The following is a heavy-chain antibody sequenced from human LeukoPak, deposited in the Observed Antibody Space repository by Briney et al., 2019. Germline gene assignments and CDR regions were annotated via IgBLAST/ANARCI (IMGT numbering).Heavy chain of an antibody. Sequence: SETLSLTCAVYGGSFSGYYWSWIRQPPGKGLEWIGEINHSGSTNYNPSLKSRVTISVDTSKNQFSLKLSSVTAADTAVYYCARASVLRYFDWSRKNWFDPWGQGTLVTVSS. J-gene: IGHJ5*02. D-gene: IGHD3-9*01. CDR3: ARASVLRYFDWSRKNWFDP. V-gene: IGHV4-34*01. CDR2: INHSGST. CDR1: GGSFSGYY.